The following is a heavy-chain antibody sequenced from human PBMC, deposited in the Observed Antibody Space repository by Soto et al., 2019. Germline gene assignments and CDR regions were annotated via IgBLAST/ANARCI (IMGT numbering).Heavy chain of an antibody. J-gene: IGHJ4*02. CDR2: ISSSGDAI. V-gene: IGHV3-11*01. CDR3: ARGSRQRFLEWLLFDY. CDR1: GFTFKDYY. Sequence: QVHLVESGGGLVKPGGSLRLSCFTSGFTFKDYYMGWIRQAPGKGLEWLSYISSSGDAIYYADSVKGRFTTSRDNTKNSLMMEMISLSVDDSAVYYCARGSRQRFLEWLLFDYWGQGALVTVS. D-gene: IGHD3-3*01.